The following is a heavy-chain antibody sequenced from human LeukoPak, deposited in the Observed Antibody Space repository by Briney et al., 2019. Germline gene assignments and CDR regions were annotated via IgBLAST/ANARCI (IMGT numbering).Heavy chain of an antibody. CDR1: GFTFSSYW. J-gene: IGHJ4*02. D-gene: IGHD3-22*01. Sequence: GGSLRLSCAASGFTFSSYWMSWVRQAPGKGLEWVANIKQDGSEKYYVDSVKGRFTISRDNSKNTLYLQMYSLRAEDTAVYYCARDTSYDSSGSQAPFGSWGQGTLVTVSS. CDR2: IKQDGSEK. V-gene: IGHV3-7*01. CDR3: ARDTSYDSSGSQAPFGS.